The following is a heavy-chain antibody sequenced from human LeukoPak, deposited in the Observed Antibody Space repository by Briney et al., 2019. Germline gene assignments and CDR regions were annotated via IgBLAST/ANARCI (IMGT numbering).Heavy chain of an antibody. Sequence: GGSLRLSCAVSGFTFSDHYMDWVRQAPGKGLEWVGRTRNKANSYTTEYAASVKGRFTISRDDSRNSLYLQMNSLKTEDTAVYYCARVPLDGQKACDIWGQGTMVAVSS. D-gene: IGHD2-2*03. CDR1: GFTFSDHY. J-gene: IGHJ3*02. CDR2: TRNKANSYTT. V-gene: IGHV3-72*01. CDR3: ARVPLDGQKACDI.